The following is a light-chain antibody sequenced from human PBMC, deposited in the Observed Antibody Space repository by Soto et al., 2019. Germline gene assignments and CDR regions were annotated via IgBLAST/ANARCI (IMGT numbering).Light chain of an antibody. J-gene: IGKJ2*01. CDR2: GAS. CDR3: QHYGRSPLMYT. CDR1: QSLTTNY. Sequence: EIVLTQSPGTLSLSPGERVTLSCRASQSLTTNYLAWYQQKPGQAPRLLIYGASNRATGVPDRFSGSGSGTDFTLTITRLEPEDFAVYYWQHYGRSPLMYTFGQGTKLVVK. V-gene: IGKV3-20*01.